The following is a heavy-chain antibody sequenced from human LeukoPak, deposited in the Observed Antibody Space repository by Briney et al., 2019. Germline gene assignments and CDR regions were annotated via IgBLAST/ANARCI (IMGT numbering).Heavy chain of an antibody. V-gene: IGHV3-7*01. D-gene: IGHD3-22*01. J-gene: IGHJ4*02. CDR3: ARPYYDSSGSHFDY. CDR1: GFTFSSYW. CDR2: IKQDGSEK. Sequence: GGSLRLSCAASGFTFSSYWMSWVRQAPGKGLEWVDNIKQDGSEKYYVDSVKGRFTISRDNAKNSLYLQMNSLRAEDTAVYYCARPYYDSSGSHFDYWGQGTLVTVSS.